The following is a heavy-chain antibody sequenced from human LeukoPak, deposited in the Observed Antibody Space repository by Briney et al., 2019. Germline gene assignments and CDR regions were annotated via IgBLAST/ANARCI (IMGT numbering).Heavy chain of an antibody. Sequence: SVKVSCKASDYTFTGYYMHWVRQAPGQGLEWMGWINPNSGGTNYAQKFQGRVTMTRDTSISTAYMELSRPRSDDTAVYYCARAAIVAERYYYYYGMDVWGQGTTVTVSS. V-gene: IGHV1-2*02. CDR2: INPNSGGT. CDR3: ARAAIVAERYYYYYGMDV. D-gene: IGHD2-15*01. CDR1: DYTFTGYY. J-gene: IGHJ6*02.